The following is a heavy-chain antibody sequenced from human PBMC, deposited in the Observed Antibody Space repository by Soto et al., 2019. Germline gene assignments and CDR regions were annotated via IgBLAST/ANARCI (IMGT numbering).Heavy chain of an antibody. V-gene: IGHV3-23*01. D-gene: IGHD4-17*01. CDR2: ISGSGGST. CDR1: GFTFSSYA. Sequence: EVQLLESGGGLVQPGGSLRLSCAASGFTFSSYAMSWVRQAPGKGLEWVSAISGSGGSTYYADSVKGRFTISRDKAKNTRYLQMNSLRAEDTAVYYCAKSVATATTWPGDYWGQGTLVTVSS. CDR3: AKSVATATTWPGDY. J-gene: IGHJ4*02.